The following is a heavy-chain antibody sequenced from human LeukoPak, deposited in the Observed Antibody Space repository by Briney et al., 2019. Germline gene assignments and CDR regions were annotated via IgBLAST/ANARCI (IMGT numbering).Heavy chain of an antibody. V-gene: IGHV3-7*03. J-gene: IGHJ4*02. CDR2: IKQDGSEK. CDR3: AREGRAYDILTGYYKWEYYFDY. CDR1: GFTFSSYW. Sequence: GGSLRLSCAASGFTFSSYWMSWVRQAPGKGLEWVANIKQDGSEKYCVDSVKGRFTISRDNAKNSLYLQMNSLRAEDTAVYYCAREGRAYDILTGYYKWEYYFDYWGQGTLVTVSS. D-gene: IGHD3-9*01.